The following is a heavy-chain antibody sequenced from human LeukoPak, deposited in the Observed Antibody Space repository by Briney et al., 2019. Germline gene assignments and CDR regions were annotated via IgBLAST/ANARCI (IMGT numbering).Heavy chain of an antibody. D-gene: IGHD6-6*01. V-gene: IGHV3-7*03. CDR1: GFTFSGFW. CDR3: ARSSYSSSSSV. CDR2: INSDGSEG. J-gene: IGHJ3*01. Sequence: PGGSLRLSCAVSGFTFSGFWMSWSRQAPGKGLEWVASINSDGSEGYYADVVKGRFTISRDYAENSLYLQINSLRAEDTAVYYCARSSYSSSSSVWGQGTMVTVSS.